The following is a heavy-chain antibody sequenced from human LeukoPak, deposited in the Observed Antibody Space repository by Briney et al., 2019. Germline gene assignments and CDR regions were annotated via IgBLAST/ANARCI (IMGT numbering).Heavy chain of an antibody. CDR2: INPSGGST. D-gene: IGHD2-15*01. CDR3: ARGSVGYCSGGSCYSFPF. CDR1: GYTFTSYY. Sequence: GASVKVSCKASGYTFTSYYMHWVRQAPGQGLEWMGIINPSGGSTSYAQKFQGRVTMTRDTSTSTVYMELSSLRSEDTAVYYCARGSVGYCSGGSCYSFPFWGQGTLVTVSS. V-gene: IGHV1-46*01. J-gene: IGHJ4*02.